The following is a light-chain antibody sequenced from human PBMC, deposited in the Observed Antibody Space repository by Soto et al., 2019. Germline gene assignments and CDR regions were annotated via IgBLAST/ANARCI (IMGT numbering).Light chain of an antibody. CDR1: QSISSY. CDR3: QQSYSTPWT. CDR2: AAS. J-gene: IGKJ1*01. V-gene: IGKV1-39*01. Sequence: DIQMTQSPSSLSASVGDRVTITCRASQSISSYLNWYQQKPGKAPKLLIYAASSLQSGVPSRFSGSGSGTDFTLTISSLRPEDFATYYCQQSYSTPWTFGKGTKV.